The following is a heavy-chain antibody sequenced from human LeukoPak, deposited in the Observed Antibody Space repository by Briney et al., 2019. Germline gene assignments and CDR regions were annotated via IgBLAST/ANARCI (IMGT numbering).Heavy chain of an antibody. CDR1: GFTFSDYS. Sequence: PGGSLRLSCAASGFTFSDYSMNWVRQAQGKGLEWISYIGIDSGNTNYADSVKGRFTISGDKAKNSLYLQMNSLRVVDTAVYYCARDYKYAFDNWGQGTLVTVSS. V-gene: IGHV3-48*01. D-gene: IGHD5-24*01. J-gene: IGHJ4*02. CDR2: IGIDSGNT. CDR3: ARDYKYAFDN.